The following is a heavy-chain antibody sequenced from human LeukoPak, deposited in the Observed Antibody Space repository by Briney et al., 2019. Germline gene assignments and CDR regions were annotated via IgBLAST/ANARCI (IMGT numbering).Heavy chain of an antibody. Sequence: GGSLRLSCAASGFTSSSYEMNWVRQAPGKGLEWVSYISSSGSTIYYADSVKGRFTISRDNAKNSLYLQMNSLRAEDTAVYYCARRAADNFDYWGQGTLVTVSS. CDR3: ARRAADNFDY. D-gene: IGHD2-15*01. J-gene: IGHJ4*02. CDR2: ISSSGSTI. V-gene: IGHV3-48*03. CDR1: GFTSSSYE.